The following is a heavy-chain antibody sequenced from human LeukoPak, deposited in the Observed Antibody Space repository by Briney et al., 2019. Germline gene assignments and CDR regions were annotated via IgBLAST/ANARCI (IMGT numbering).Heavy chain of an antibody. Sequence: PGGSLRLSCAASGFTFDDYAMHWVRQPPGKGLEWVSGISWNSGSIVYADSVKGRFTISRDNAKNSLYLQMNSLRAEDTAVYYCARDLSGVTGYTYGRGIDYWGQGTLVTVSS. V-gene: IGHV3-9*01. CDR3: ARDLSGVTGYTYGRGIDY. CDR1: GFTFDDYA. CDR2: ISWNSGSI. J-gene: IGHJ4*02. D-gene: IGHD5-18*01.